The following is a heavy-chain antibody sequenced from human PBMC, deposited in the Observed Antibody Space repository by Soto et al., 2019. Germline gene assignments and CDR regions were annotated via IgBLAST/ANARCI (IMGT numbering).Heavy chain of an antibody. V-gene: IGHV3-23*01. Sequence: PGGSLRLSCAASGFTFSSYAMSWVRQAPGKGLEWVSAISGSGGSTYYADSVKGRFTISRDNAKNTLYLQMNSLRAEDTALYHCAREYSSSSGDSWFDSWGQGTLVTVSS. D-gene: IGHD6-6*01. CDR2: ISGSGGST. J-gene: IGHJ5*01. CDR1: GFTFSSYA. CDR3: AREYSSSSGDSWFDS.